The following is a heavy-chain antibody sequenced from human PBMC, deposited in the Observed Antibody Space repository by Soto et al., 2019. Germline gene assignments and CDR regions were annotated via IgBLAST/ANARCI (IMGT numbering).Heavy chain of an antibody. V-gene: IGHV3-23*01. CDR2: ISGSGGST. CDR3: AKFSSNPTRGYFDY. D-gene: IGHD4-4*01. CDR1: GFTFSSYA. Sequence: LRLSCAASGFTFSSYAMSWVRQAPGKGLEWVSAISGSGGSTYYADSVKGRFTISRDNSKNTLYLQMNSLRAEDTAVYYCAKFSSNPTRGYFDYWGQGTLVTVSS. J-gene: IGHJ4*02.